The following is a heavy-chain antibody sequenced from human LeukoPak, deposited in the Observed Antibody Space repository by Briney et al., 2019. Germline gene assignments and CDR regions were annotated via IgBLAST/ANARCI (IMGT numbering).Heavy chain of an antibody. D-gene: IGHD3-22*01. CDR2: TKQEGSEK. Sequence: PGGSLSLSCAASGFTFSSYWMGWVRQAPGKGLEWVANTKQEGSEKCYVDCVKGRFTISRDNAKNSLYLQMNSLRAEDTAVYYCARAEWTTYYYDSSGYMFDYWGQGTLVTVSS. CDR3: ARAEWTTYYYDSSGYMFDY. J-gene: IGHJ4*02. CDR1: GFTFSSYW. V-gene: IGHV3-7*01.